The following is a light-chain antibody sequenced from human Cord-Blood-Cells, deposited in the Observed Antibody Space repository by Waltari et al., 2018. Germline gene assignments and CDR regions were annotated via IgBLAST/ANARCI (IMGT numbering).Light chain of an antibody. Sequence: QSPSSLSASVGDRVTITCRASQSISSYLNWYQQKPGKAPKLLIYAASSLQSGVPSRFSGSGSGTDFTLTISSLQPEDFATYYCQQSYSTPWTFGQGTKVEIK. J-gene: IGKJ1*01. CDR2: AAS. V-gene: IGKV1-39*01. CDR1: QSISSY. CDR3: QQSYSTPWT.